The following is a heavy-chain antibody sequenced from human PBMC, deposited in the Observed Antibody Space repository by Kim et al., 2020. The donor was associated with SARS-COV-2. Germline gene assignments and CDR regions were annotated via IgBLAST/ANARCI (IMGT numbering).Heavy chain of an antibody. Sequence: SETLSLTCTVSGGSISSYYWSWIRQPPGKGLEWIGYIYYSGSTNYNPSLKSRVTISVDTSKNQFSLKLSSVTAADTAVYYCARARPVPGYSSSWSATIDYWGQGTLVTVSS. CDR3: ARARPVPGYSSSWSATIDY. CDR1: GGSISSYY. V-gene: IGHV4-59*01. D-gene: IGHD6-13*01. J-gene: IGHJ4*02. CDR2: IYYSGST.